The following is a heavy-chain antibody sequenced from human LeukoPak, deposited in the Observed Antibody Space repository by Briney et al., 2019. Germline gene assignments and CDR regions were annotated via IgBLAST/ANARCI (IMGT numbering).Heavy chain of an antibody. J-gene: IGHJ4*02. D-gene: IGHD3-9*01. Sequence: GGSLGLSCAASGFTVSSNYMSWVRQAPGKGLEYVSAISRNGGNTYYADSVKGRFTISRDNSKNTLSLQMSSLRIEDTAVYYCVKANYAVLTGYYLDYWGQGTLVTVSS. CDR1: GFTVSSNY. CDR2: ISRNGGNT. CDR3: VKANYAVLTGYYLDY. V-gene: IGHV3-64D*06.